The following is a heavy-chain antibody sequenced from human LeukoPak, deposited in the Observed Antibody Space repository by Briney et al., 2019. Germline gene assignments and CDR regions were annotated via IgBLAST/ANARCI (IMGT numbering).Heavy chain of an antibody. CDR3: AREEYVISYGMDV. J-gene: IGHJ6*02. V-gene: IGHV4-34*01. CDR1: GVSFSGYY. D-gene: IGHD3-9*01. Sequence: SETLSLTCAVYGVSFSGYYWSWIRQPPGKGLEWIGEINHSGSTNYNPSLKSRVTISVDTSKNQFSLKLSSVTAADTAVYYCAREEYVISYGMDVWGQGTTVTVSS. CDR2: INHSGST.